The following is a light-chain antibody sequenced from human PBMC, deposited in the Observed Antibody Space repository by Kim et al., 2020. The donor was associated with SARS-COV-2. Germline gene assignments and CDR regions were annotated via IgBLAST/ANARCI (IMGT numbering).Light chain of an antibody. CDR2: YEG. CDR3: QVWDSSSDQVL. J-gene: IGLJ2*01. CDR1: NIGGKT. V-gene: IGLV3-21*01. Sequence: AQVQTARIPCGENNIGGKTVHWYQQRPGQAPGLVIRYEGDRPSGIPERFSGSNSGNTATLTISRVAAGDEADYYCQVWDSSSDQVLFGGGTQLTVL.